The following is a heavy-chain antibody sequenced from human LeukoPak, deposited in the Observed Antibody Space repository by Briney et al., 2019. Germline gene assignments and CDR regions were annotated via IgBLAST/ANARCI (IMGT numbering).Heavy chain of an antibody. D-gene: IGHD4-17*01. CDR1: GDSVSSNSAA. V-gene: IGHV6-1*01. CDR3: ARDSPLTTVTTYPYWYFDL. CDR2: TYYRSKWYN. J-gene: IGHJ2*01. Sequence: SQTLSLTCAISGDSVSSNSAAWNWIRQSPSRGLEWLGRTYYRSKWYNDYAVSVKSRITINPDTSKNQFSLQLNSVTPEDTAVYYCARDSPLTTVTTYPYWYFDLWGRGTLVTVSS.